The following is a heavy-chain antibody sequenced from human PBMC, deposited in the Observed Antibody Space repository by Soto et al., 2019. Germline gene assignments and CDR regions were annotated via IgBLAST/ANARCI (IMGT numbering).Heavy chain of an antibody. CDR3: TRGPRPIFTRRGAY. D-gene: IGHD2-15*01. CDR2: IYNDGTYS. Sequence: VGSLRLSCAASGFIFKMYWMHWVRQSPGKGLVWISRIYNDGTYSDYADSVRGRFTISRDNVNDTLYLQMNNLRAEDSGLYYCTRGPRPIFTRRGAYWGQGTQVTVSS. J-gene: IGHJ4*02. CDR1: GFIFKMYW. V-gene: IGHV3-74*01.